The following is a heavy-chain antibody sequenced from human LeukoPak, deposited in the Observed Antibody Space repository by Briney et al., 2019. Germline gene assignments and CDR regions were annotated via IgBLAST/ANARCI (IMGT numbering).Heavy chain of an antibody. Sequence: GGSLRLSCADSGFRFNNYAMSWVRQAPGKGLEWVSGISDSGRSTYYADSVKGRFTISRDNSKNTVHLQMNNLRVDDTAVYFCVRHDSYIPYWGQGTLVTVSS. CDR2: ISDSGRST. V-gene: IGHV3-23*01. CDR3: VRHDSYIPY. D-gene: IGHD5-18*01. J-gene: IGHJ4*02. CDR1: GFRFNNYA.